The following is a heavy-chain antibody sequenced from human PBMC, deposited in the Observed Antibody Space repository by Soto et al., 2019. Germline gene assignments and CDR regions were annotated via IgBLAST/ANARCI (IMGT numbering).Heavy chain of an antibody. Sequence: EVRLVESGGALVQPGGTLKLSCAASGFIFSDSIINWVRQASGKGLEWVGRIKIKAENYATAYSASVNGRFTISRDDSNNMAYLQVISLKAEDTALYYCTRLAFSTSGYGFDSWGQGTLVTVSS. CDR3: TRLAFSTSGYGFDS. CDR1: GFIFSDSI. V-gene: IGHV3-73*02. D-gene: IGHD6-13*01. J-gene: IGHJ4*02. CDR2: IKIKAENYAT.